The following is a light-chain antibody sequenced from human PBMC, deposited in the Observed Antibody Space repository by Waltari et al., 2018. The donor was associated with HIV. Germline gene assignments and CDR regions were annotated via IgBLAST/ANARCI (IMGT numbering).Light chain of an antibody. CDR2: KDS. CDR1: ALPKQY. J-gene: IGLJ2*01. CDR3: QSSDGSGNYWA. Sequence: SYELTQPPSVSVSPGQTATITCPGDALPKQYGYWYQQKPGQAPGVVIYKDSDSPAGLPDRFSGSSSGPTVTLTSSGVQAEDSADYYCQSSDGSGNYWAFGGGTQLTVL. V-gene: IGLV3-25*03.